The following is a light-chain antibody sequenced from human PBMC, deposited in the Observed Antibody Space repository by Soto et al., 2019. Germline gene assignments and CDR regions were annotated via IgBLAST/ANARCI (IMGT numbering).Light chain of an antibody. V-gene: IGKV1-39*01. Sequence: IQMTQSPSSLSASVADRVTITCRASQSISSYLKWYQQIPGKARKRLIYAASSLQSGVPSRFSGSGSGKDCTLTISSLQPEDFATYYCQQSYSTPPITFGQGARLEIK. CDR1: QSISSY. J-gene: IGKJ5*01. CDR2: AAS. CDR3: QQSYSTPPIT.